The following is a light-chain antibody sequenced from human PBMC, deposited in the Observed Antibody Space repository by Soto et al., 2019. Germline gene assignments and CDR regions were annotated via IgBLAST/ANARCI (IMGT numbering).Light chain of an antibody. CDR1: SIDVGGYNY. Sequence: QSALTQPASVSGSPGQSITISCTGTSIDVGGYNYVSWYQQHPGKAPKLMIYEVSNRPSGVSNRFSGSKSGNTASLTISGLQAEDEADYYCSSYTSSSTRVFGGGTK. CDR2: EVS. V-gene: IGLV2-14*01. J-gene: IGLJ3*02. CDR3: SSYTSSSTRV.